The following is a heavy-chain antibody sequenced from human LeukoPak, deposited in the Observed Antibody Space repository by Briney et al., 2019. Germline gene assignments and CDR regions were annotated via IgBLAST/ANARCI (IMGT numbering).Heavy chain of an antibody. CDR1: GFTFSDYY. Sequence: GGSLRLSCAASGFTFSDYYMSWIRQAPGKGGEGVSYISSSSSYTNYADSVKGRFTISRDNAKNSLYLQMNSLRAEDTAVYYCARSGQGYSYGYADYYFDYWGQGTLVTVSS. CDR2: ISSSSSYT. J-gene: IGHJ4*02. CDR3: ARSGQGYSYGYADYYFDY. D-gene: IGHD5-18*01. V-gene: IGHV3-11*03.